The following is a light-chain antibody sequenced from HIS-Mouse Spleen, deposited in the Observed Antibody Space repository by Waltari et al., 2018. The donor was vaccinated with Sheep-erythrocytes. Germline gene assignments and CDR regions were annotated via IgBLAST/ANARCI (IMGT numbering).Light chain of an antibody. Sequence: SYELTQPPSVSVSPGQTARITCPGAALPKHYAYWYQQKSGQAPVLVIYEDSKRPSGIPERFSGSSSGTMATLTISGAQVEDEADYYCYSTDSSGNHWVFGGGTKLTVL. CDR2: EDS. CDR1: ALPKHY. V-gene: IGLV3-10*01. CDR3: YSTDSSGNHWV. J-gene: IGLJ3*02.